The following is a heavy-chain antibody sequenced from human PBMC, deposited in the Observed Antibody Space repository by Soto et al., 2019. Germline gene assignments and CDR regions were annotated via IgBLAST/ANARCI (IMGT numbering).Heavy chain of an antibody. CDR3: ARRSGSYSGYFDY. Sequence: LSITCTVSGGSISSGGYYWSWIRQHPGKGLEWIGYIYYSGSTYYNPSLKSRVTISVDTSKNQFSLKLSSVTAADTAVYYCARRSGSYSGYFDYWGQGTLVPVSP. V-gene: IGHV4-31*03. J-gene: IGHJ4*02. D-gene: IGHD1-26*01. CDR2: IYYSGST. CDR1: GGSISSGGYY.